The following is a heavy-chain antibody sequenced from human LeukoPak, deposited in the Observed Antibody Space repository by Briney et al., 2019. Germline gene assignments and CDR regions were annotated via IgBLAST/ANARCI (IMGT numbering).Heavy chain of an antibody. Sequence: GSLRLSCAASGLSVSSNYMSWIRQPPGKGLEWIGEINHSGSTNYNPSLKSRVTISVDTSKNQFSLKLSSVTAADTAVYYCARGLGDIVVVPAAMGMVWFDPWGQGTLVTVSS. V-gene: IGHV4-34*01. D-gene: IGHD2-2*01. CDR2: INHSGST. CDR3: ARGLGDIVVVPAAMGMVWFDP. CDR1: GLSVSSNY. J-gene: IGHJ5*02.